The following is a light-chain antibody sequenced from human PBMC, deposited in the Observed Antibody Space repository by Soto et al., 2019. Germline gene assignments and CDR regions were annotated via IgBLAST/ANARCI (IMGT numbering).Light chain of an antibody. Sequence: QSVLTQPPSVSGAPGQRVTISCTGSSSNIGAGYDVHWYQQLPGTAPKLLIYGNSNRPSGVPDRFSCSKSGTSASLAITGLQPEDEADYYCQSYDSSLSGSVFGGGTKLTVL. CDR1: SSNIGAGYD. J-gene: IGLJ2*01. CDR3: QSYDSSLSGSV. V-gene: IGLV1-40*01. CDR2: GNS.